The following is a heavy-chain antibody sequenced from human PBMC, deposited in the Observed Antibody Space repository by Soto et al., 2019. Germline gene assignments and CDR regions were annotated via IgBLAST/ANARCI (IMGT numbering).Heavy chain of an antibody. CDR1: GFTFSSYG. V-gene: IGHV3-23*01. CDR2: ISGSGGST. J-gene: IGHJ6*02. Sequence: EVQLLESGGGLVQPGGSLRLSCAASGFTFSSYGMSWVRQAPGKGLEWVSAISGSGGSTYYADSVKGRFTISRDNSKNTLYLQMNSLRAEDTAVYHCANPSVQWLAWRTYYGMDLWGQGTTVPVSS. CDR3: ANPSVQWLAWRTYYGMDL. D-gene: IGHD6-19*01.